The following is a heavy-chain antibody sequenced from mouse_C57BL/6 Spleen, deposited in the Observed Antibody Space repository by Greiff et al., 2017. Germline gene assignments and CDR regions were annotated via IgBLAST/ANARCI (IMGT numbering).Heavy chain of an antibody. D-gene: IGHD1-1*01. CDR1: GYIFPSYW. CDR3: ARNRGTVVYFDY. CDR2: INSSNGST. V-gene: IGHV1-53*01. Sequence: VQLKQPGTERVKSGASVKLFCKASGYIFPSYWMHWVKQRPGQGLEWIGNINSSNGSTNYNKKFKSKATLTVDKSSSTAYMPLSSLTSEDSAVYYGARNRGTVVYFDYWGQGTTLTVSS. J-gene: IGHJ2*01.